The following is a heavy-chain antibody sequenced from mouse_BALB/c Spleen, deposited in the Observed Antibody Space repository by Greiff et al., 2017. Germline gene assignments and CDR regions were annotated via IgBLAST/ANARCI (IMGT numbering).Heavy chain of an antibody. Sequence: EVQLQESGGGLVKPGGSLKLSCAASGFTFSSYTMSWVRQTPEKRLEWVATISSGGSYTYYPDSVKGRFTISRDNAKNTLYLQMSSLKSEDTAMYYCTREITTATWFAYWGQGTLVTVSA. CDR3: TREITTATWFAY. CDR1: GFTFSSYT. D-gene: IGHD1-2*01. J-gene: IGHJ3*01. V-gene: IGHV5-6-4*01. CDR2: ISSGGSYT.